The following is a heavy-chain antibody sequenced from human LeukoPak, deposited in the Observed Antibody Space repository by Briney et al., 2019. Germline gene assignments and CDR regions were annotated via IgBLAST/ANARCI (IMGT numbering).Heavy chain of an antibody. Sequence: GGSLRLSCAASGFTFSTSWMSWVRQAPGKGLEWVSYISGSSSTIYYADSVKGRFTISRDNAKNSLYLQMNSLRDEDTAVYYCVRGFSSGGIDGMDVWGQGTTVTVSS. V-gene: IGHV3-48*02. CDR3: VRGFSSGGIDGMDV. CDR2: ISGSSSTI. J-gene: IGHJ6*02. CDR1: GFTFSTSW. D-gene: IGHD3-10*01.